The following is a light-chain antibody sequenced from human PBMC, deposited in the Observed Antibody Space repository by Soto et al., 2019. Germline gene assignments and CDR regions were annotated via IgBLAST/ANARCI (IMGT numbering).Light chain of an antibody. CDR2: GTS. CDR1: QSVNSGY. Sequence: EVVLPQSPGTLSLSPGERAILSCRASQSVNSGYLAWYQQKPGQAPRLLIYGTSIRAAGIPDRFSGRGSGTDFTLTISRLEPEDFAVYSCQQYLASPPWTFGQGTKVE. J-gene: IGKJ1*01. V-gene: IGKV3-20*01. CDR3: QQYLASPPWT.